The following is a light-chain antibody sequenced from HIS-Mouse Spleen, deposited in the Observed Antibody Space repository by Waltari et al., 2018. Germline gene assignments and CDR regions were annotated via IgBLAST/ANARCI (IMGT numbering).Light chain of an antibody. Sequence: SYVLTQPPSVSLAPGKTARITCWGNNIGSKSVHLYQQKPGQAPVLVVYDDSDRPTGIPERFSGSNSGNTATLTISRVEAGDEADYYCQVWDSSSDHVVFGGGTKLTVL. J-gene: IGLJ2*01. CDR2: DDS. V-gene: IGLV3-21*03. CDR3: QVWDSSSDHVV. CDR1: NIGSKS.